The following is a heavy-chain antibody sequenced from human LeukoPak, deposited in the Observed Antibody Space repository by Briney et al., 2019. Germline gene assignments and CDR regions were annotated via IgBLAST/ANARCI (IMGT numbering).Heavy chain of an antibody. CDR3: ARDLRSNYYDSSGYSSHWYFDL. CDR1: GGSISSGGYS. J-gene: IGHJ2*01. V-gene: IGHV4-61*08. D-gene: IGHD3-22*01. CDR2: IFYSGST. Sequence: SETLSLTCAVSGGSISSGGYSWSWIRQPPGKGLEWIGYIFYSGSTNYNPSLKSRVTISVDTSKNQFSLNLRSVTAADTAVYFCARDLRSNYYDSSGYSSHWYFDLRGRGTLVTVSS.